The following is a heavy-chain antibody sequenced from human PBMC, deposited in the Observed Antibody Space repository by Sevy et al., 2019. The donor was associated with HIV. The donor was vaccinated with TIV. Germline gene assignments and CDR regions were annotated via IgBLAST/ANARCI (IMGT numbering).Heavy chain of an antibody. CDR1: GFTFSSYG. D-gene: IGHD3-10*01. CDR2: ISYDGTNK. CDR3: AYRDYYASGSSYTQFDY. Sequence: GGSLRLSCAASGFTFSSYGMHWVRQAPGKGLEWVAVISYDGTNKYYADSVKGRFTISRDNSKNTLYLQMNSLRAEDTAVYYCAYRDYYASGSSYTQFDYWGQGTLVTVSS. J-gene: IGHJ4*02. V-gene: IGHV3-30*03.